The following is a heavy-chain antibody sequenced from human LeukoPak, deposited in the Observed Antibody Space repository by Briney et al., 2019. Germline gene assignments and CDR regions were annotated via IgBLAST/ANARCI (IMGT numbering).Heavy chain of an antibody. Sequence: ETLSLTCTVSGGSISSYYWSWVRQAPGKGLEWVSGINWNGGSTGYADSVKGRFTISRDNAKNSLYLQMNSLRAEDTALYYCARFNGDYYRIDYWGQGTLVTVSS. CDR2: INWNGGST. CDR1: GGSISSYY. J-gene: IGHJ4*02. V-gene: IGHV3-20*04. D-gene: IGHD4-17*01. CDR3: ARFNGDYYRIDY.